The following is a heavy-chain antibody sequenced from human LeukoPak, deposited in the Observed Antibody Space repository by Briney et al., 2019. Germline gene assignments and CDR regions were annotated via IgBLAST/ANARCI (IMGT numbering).Heavy chain of an antibody. CDR2: MNPNSGNT. J-gene: IGHJ5*02. D-gene: IGHD3-10*01. CDR3: ARAFLWFGELFSLENWFDP. V-gene: IGHV1-8*01. CDR1: GYTFTSYD. Sequence: ASVKVSCKASGYTFTSYDINWVRQATGQGLEWMGWMNPNSGNTGYAQKFQGRVTMTRNTSISTAYTELSSLRSEDTAVYYCARAFLWFGELFSLENWFDPWGQGTLVTVSS.